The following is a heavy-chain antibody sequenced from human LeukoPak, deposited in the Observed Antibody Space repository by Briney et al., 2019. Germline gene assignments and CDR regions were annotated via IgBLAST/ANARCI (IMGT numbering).Heavy chain of an antibody. CDR1: GFTFSSYG. CDR2: IWYDGSNK. CDR3: ARDRAAADLDY. J-gene: IGHJ4*02. V-gene: IGHV3-33*01. D-gene: IGHD6-13*01. Sequence: GRSLRLSCAASGFTFSSYGMHWVRQAPGKGLEWVAVIWYDGSNKFYADSVKGRFTISRDNSKNTLYLQMNSLRAEHTAVYYCARDRAAADLDYWGQGTLVTVSS.